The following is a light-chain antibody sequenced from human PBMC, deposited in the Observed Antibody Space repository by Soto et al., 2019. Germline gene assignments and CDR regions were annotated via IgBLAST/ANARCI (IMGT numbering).Light chain of an antibody. CDR3: QQYDTHWT. J-gene: IGKJ1*01. CDR1: QSINSW. Sequence: DIQMTQSPSTLSASVGDRVTITCRASQSINSWLAWYQQKPGKAPNLLIYKASTLESGVPARFSGSGSGTEFTLTISSLQPDDFATYYCQQYDTHWTFGQGTKVEIK. CDR2: KAS. V-gene: IGKV1-5*03.